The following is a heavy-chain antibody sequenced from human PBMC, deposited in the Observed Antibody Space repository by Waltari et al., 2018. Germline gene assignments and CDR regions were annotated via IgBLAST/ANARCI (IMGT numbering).Heavy chain of an antibody. V-gene: IGHV3-23*01. CDR2: ISGRGGST. J-gene: IGHJ4*02. CDR3: AKGDYDSSGYYY. CDR1: VFPFSSYA. Sequence: EVQLLESGGGLVQPGVSLRLSCAASVFPFSSYAMSWFRQAPGKGLEWVSAISGRGGSTYYADSVKGRFTISRDNSKNTLYLQMNSLRAEDTAVYYCAKGDYDSSGYYYWGQGTLVTVSS. D-gene: IGHD3-22*01.